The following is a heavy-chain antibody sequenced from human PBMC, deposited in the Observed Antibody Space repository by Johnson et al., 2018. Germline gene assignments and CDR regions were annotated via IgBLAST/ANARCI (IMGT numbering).Heavy chain of an antibody. CDR1: GFTFTSYG. CDR3: AKDLDTAFDI. D-gene: IGHD3-9*01. V-gene: IGHV3-30*18. Sequence: QVQLVQSGGGVVQXGRSLGLSCAASGFTFTSYGMHWVRQAPGKGLEWVAVISYDGSNKFYADSVKGRFTISRDNSKNTLYLQMNSLRAEDTAVYYCAKDLDTAFDIWGQGTMVTVSS. CDR2: ISYDGSNK. J-gene: IGHJ3*02.